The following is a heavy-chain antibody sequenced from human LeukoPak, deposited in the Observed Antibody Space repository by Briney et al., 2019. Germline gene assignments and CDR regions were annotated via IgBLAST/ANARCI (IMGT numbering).Heavy chain of an antibody. Sequence: ASVKVSCKASGYTFTTYAMNWVRQASGQGLEWMGWINTNTGNPAYAQGFTGRFVFSLDTSVSTAYLQISSLKADDTAVYYCAREVAIGRAAMEGLLHWGQGTLVTVSS. CDR1: GYTFTTYA. CDR3: AREVAIGRAAMEGLLH. J-gene: IGHJ4*02. D-gene: IGHD5-18*01. V-gene: IGHV7-4-1*02. CDR2: INTNTGNP.